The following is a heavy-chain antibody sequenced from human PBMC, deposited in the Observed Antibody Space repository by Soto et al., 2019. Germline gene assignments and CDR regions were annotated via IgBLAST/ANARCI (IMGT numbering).Heavy chain of an antibody. Sequence: ASETLSLTCTVSGGSISSGGYYWSWIRQHPGKGLEWIGYIYYSGSTYYNPSLKSRVTISVDTSKNQFSLKLSPVTAADTAVYYCARGYCSSTSCYYFRNWFDPWGQGTLVTVSS. CDR3: ARGYCSSTSCYYFRNWFDP. CDR2: IYYSGST. D-gene: IGHD2-2*01. V-gene: IGHV4-31*03. J-gene: IGHJ5*02. CDR1: GGSISSGGYY.